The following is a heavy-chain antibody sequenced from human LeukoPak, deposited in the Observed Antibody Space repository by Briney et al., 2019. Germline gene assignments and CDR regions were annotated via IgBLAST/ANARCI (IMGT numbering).Heavy chain of an antibody. CDR3: VRDWGYDSSGYWQKYFDT. Sequence: GGSLRLSCAASGFTFSDCYMSWIRQAPGKGLVWVSRINHDGSSTNYADSVKGRFTISRDNAKNTLYLQMNSLRAEDTAVYYCVRDWGYDSSGYWQKYFDTWGQGTLVTVSS. V-gene: IGHV3-74*01. CDR2: INHDGSST. D-gene: IGHD3-22*01. CDR1: GFTFSDCY. J-gene: IGHJ4*02.